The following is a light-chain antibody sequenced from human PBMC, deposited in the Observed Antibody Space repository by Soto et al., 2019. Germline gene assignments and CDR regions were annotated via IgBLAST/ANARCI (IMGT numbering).Light chain of an antibody. CDR2: AAS. CDR1: QDIGND. Sequence: AIQMTQSPSSVSASLGDRVTITCRASQDIGNDLAWYQQRPGQAPKLLIYAASGLQSGLPSRFSGGGSGTDFTLTINNLQPGDIATYYCLQDYNFPLTFGGGTKVEIK. CDR3: LQDYNFPLT. V-gene: IGKV1-6*01. J-gene: IGKJ4*01.